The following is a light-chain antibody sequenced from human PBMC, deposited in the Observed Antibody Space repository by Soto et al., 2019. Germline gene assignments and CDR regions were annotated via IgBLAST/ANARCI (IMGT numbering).Light chain of an antibody. CDR1: QTIYTW. Sequence: DIKMNQSPSTLSAYIGDRVTITCRASQTIYTWLAWYQQKPGKAPKLLIYKASTLKSGVPSRFSGSGSGTEFTLTISSLQPEDVATYYCLQLNTYPWTFGQGTKVDIK. J-gene: IGKJ1*01. V-gene: IGKV1-5*03. CDR3: LQLNTYPWT. CDR2: KAS.